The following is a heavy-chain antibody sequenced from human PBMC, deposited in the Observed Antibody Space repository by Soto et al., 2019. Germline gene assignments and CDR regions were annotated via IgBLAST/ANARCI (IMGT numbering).Heavy chain of an antibody. J-gene: IGHJ4*02. D-gene: IGHD5-12*01. Sequence: SETLSLTCTVSGGSISSYYWSWIRQPPGEGLEWIGYIYYSGSTNYNPSLKSRVTISVDTSKNQFSLKLSSVTAADTAVYYCARQIWDSGYDWGFDYWGQGTLVT. V-gene: IGHV4-59*08. CDR2: IYYSGST. CDR1: GGSISSYY. CDR3: ARQIWDSGYDWGFDY.